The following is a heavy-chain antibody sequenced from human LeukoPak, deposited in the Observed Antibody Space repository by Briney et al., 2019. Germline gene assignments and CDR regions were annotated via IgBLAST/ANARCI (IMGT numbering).Heavy chain of an antibody. CDR2: IKSDGST. Sequence: GGSLRLSCAASGVTFSSYWMHWVRQAPGTGLVWVSRIKSDGSTNYADSVKGRFTISRDNAKNTVSLQMNSLRAEDTGVYYCARAPSEIGGYYPEYFRHWGQGTLVTVSS. CDR1: GVTFSSYW. CDR3: ARAPSEIGGYYPEYFRH. J-gene: IGHJ1*01. D-gene: IGHD3-22*01. V-gene: IGHV3-74*01.